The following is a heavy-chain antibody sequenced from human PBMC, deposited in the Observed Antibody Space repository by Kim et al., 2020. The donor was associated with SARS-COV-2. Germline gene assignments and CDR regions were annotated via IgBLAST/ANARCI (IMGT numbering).Heavy chain of an antibody. CDR1: GFTFNGYY. V-gene: IGHV3-7*03. CDR3: ARERGPGSTGYGGVDS. J-gene: IGHJ4*02. D-gene: IGHD5-12*01. CDR2: INEDGSAK. Sequence: GGSLRLSCAASGFTFNGYYMTWVRQAPGKGLEWVANINEDGSAKCYVDSVKGRFTISRDNAKNSLSLQMDSLRAEDTALYYCARERGPGSTGYGGVDSWGQGTLVTVSS.